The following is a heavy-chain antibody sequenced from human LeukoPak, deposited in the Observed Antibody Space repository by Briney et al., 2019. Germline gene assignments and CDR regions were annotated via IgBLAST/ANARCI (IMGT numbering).Heavy chain of an antibody. CDR3: AKDNGDYPSDNWFDP. V-gene: IGHV3-23*01. J-gene: IGHJ5*02. CDR1: GFTFSSYA. CDR2: ISGSGGST. Sequence: PGGSLRLSWAASGFTFSSYAMSWVRQAPGKGLEWVSAISGSGGSTYYADSVKGRFTISRDNSKNTLYLQMNSLRAEDTAVYYCAKDNGDYPSDNWFDPWGQGTLVTVSS. D-gene: IGHD4-17*01.